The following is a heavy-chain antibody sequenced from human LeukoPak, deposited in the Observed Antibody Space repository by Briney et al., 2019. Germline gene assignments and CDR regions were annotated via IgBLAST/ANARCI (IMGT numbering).Heavy chain of an antibody. CDR1: GFTFSNYA. CDR2: IIGSGVST. CDR3: AKLLWFGEGRADH. D-gene: IGHD3-10*01. V-gene: IGHV3-23*01. Sequence: PGGSLSLSCAASGFTFSNYAMSWVRQAPGKGLGWVSGIIGSGVSTYYADSVKGRFTISRDNSKNTLYLQMNSLRAEDTAIYYCAKLLWFGEGRADHWGQGTLVTVSS. J-gene: IGHJ4*02.